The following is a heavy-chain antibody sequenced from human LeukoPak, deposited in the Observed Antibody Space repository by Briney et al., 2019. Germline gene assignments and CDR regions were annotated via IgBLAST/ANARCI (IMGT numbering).Heavy chain of an antibody. CDR1: GFTFSSYW. Sequence: GGSLRLSCAASGFTFSSYWMHWVRQAPGKGLVWVSRINSDGSSTSYADSVKGRFTISRDNAKNTLYLQMNSLRAEDTAVYYCARARNSGYAPRVPFDPWGQGTLVNVSS. V-gene: IGHV3-74*01. D-gene: IGHD5-12*01. J-gene: IGHJ5*02. CDR3: ARARNSGYAPRVPFDP. CDR2: INSDGSST.